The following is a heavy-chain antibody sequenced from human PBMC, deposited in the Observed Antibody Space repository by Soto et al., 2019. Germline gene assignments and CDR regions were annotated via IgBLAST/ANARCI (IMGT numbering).Heavy chain of an antibody. D-gene: IGHD2-21*01. CDR3: ERYNVVIDEINWFDP. CDR1: GYNFDTSW. CDR2: IFPADSDT. Sequence: GESLKISCKFSGYNFDTSWIGWVRQMPGKGLEWMGIIFPADSDTRYSPSFQGQVTLSVDKSISTAFLQWSSLRASDTAIYYCERYNVVIDEINWFDPWGQGTQVTVSS. J-gene: IGHJ5*02. V-gene: IGHV5-51*01.